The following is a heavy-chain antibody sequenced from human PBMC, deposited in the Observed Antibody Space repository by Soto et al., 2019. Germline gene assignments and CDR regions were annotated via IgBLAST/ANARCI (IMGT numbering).Heavy chain of an antibody. CDR1: GGSISSGGYY. CDR2: INHSGST. CDR3: ARGGGLRYFPSGRENYYGMDV. D-gene: IGHD3-9*01. V-gene: IGHV4-39*07. Sequence: PSETLSLTCTVSGGSISSGGYYWSWIRQHPGKGLEWIGEINHSGSTNYNPSLKSRVTISVDTSKNQFSLKLSSVTAADTAVYYCARGGGLRYFPSGRENYYGMDVWGQGTTVTVSS. J-gene: IGHJ6*02.